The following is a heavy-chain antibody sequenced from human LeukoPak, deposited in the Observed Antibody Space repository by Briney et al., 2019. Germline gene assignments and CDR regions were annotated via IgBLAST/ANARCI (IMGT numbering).Heavy chain of an antibody. CDR1: GGSISSYY. Sequence: SETVSLTCTVSGGSISSYYWSWIRQPAGKGLEWIGRIYTSGSTNYNPSLKSRVTMSVDTSKSQFSLKLSSVTAADTAVYYCARDCDYDSSGYYSPLFFDYWGQGTLVTVSS. J-gene: IGHJ4*02. V-gene: IGHV4-4*07. CDR3: ARDCDYDSSGYYSPLFFDY. CDR2: IYTSGST. D-gene: IGHD3-22*01.